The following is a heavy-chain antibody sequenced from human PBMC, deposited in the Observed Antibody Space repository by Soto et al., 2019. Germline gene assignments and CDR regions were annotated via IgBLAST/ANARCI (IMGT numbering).Heavy chain of an antibody. J-gene: IGHJ5*02. Sequence: QVQLQQWGAGLLKPSETLSLTCAVYGGSFSGYYWSWIRQPPGKGLEWIGEINHSGSTNYNPSLKRRVTISVDTSKNQFSLKLSSVPAADTAVYYCARGRTVTTRGWFDPWGQGTLVTVSS. D-gene: IGHD4-17*01. CDR3: ARGRTVTTRGWFDP. CDR1: GGSFSGYY. CDR2: INHSGST. V-gene: IGHV4-34*01.